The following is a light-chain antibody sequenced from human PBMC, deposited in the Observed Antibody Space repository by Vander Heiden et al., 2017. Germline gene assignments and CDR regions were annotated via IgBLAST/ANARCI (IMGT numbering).Light chain of an antibody. CDR3: SSYTSSSTPL. CDR1: SSDVGGYNY. Sequence: QSALTQPASVSGSPGQSITIPCTGTSSDVGGYNYVSWYQQHPGKAPKLMIYDVSKRPSGVSNRFSGSKSGNTASLTISGRQAEDDADYYCSSYTSSSTPLFGGGTKLTVL. V-gene: IGLV2-14*03. CDR2: DVS. J-gene: IGLJ2*01.